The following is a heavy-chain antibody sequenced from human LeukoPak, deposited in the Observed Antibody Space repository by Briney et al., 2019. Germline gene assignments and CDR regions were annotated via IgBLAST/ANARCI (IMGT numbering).Heavy chain of an antibody. D-gene: IGHD3-10*01. CDR3: AKDYYYGSGPGWFDP. Sequence: GRSLRLSCAASGFTFSSYGMHWVRQAPGKGLEWVAVISYDGSNKYYADSVKGRFTISRDNSKNTLYLQMNSLRAEDTAVYYCAKDYYYGSGPGWFDPWGRGTLVTVSS. V-gene: IGHV3-30*18. J-gene: IGHJ5*02. CDR2: ISYDGSNK. CDR1: GFTFSSYG.